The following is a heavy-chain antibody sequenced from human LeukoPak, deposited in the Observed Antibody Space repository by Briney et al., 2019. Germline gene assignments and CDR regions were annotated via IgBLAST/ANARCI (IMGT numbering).Heavy chain of an antibody. J-gene: IGHJ4*02. Sequence: SETLSLTCTVSGGSISSSSYYWGWIRQPPGKGLEWIGSIYYSGSTYYNPSLKSRVTISVDTSKNQFSLKLSSVTAADTAVYYCARGAVLPQWEFDYWGQGTLVTVSS. CDR3: ARGAVLPQWEFDY. V-gene: IGHV4-39*07. CDR2: IYYSGST. D-gene: IGHD3-10*01. CDR1: GGSISSSSYY.